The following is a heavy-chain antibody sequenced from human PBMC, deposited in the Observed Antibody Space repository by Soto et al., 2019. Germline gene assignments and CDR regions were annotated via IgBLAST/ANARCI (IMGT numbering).Heavy chain of an antibody. CDR1: GGSISNYY. D-gene: IGHD4-17*01. V-gene: IGHV4-59*01. CDR3: AKLRWSDSGGIFDP. J-gene: IGHJ5*02. CDR2: IYYSGTT. Sequence: QVQLQESGPGLVKPSETLSLTCTVSGGSISNYYWTWIRQPPGKGLVWFGYIYYSGTTNNNPSHKRWVTFSVASSKNQSSLTLSSVTAADPAVSYCAKLRWSDSGGIFDPWGQGTLVTVSS.